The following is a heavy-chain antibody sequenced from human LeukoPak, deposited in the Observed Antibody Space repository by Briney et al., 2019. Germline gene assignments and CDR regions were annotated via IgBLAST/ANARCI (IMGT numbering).Heavy chain of an antibody. V-gene: IGHV3-48*03. CDR1: GFTFSSYA. J-gene: IGHJ4*02. Sequence: GGSLRLSCTASGFTFSSYAMNWVRRAPGKGPEWVSYISSSGSTIYYADSVKGRFTISRDNAKNSLYLQMNSLRAEDTAVYYCAGGINYFDYWGQGTLVTVSS. CDR2: ISSSGSTI. CDR3: AGGINYFDY. D-gene: IGHD3-16*01.